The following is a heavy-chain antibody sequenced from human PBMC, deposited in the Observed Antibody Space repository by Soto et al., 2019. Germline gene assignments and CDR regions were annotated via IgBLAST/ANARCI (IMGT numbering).Heavy chain of an antibody. Sequence: SETLSLTCTVSGGSISSSSYYWGWIRQPPGKGLEWIGSIYYSGSTYYNPSLKSRVTISVDTSKNQFSLKLSSVTAADTAVYYCAKSYGSGSYWEVDYWGQGTLVTAPQ. J-gene: IGHJ4*02. CDR3: AKSYGSGSYWEVDY. D-gene: IGHD3-10*01. CDR1: GGSISSSSYY. CDR2: IYYSGST. V-gene: IGHV4-39*01.